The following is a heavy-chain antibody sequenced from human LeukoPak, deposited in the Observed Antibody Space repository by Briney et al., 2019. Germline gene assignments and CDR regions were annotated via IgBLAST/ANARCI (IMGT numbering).Heavy chain of an antibody. J-gene: IGHJ4*02. V-gene: IGHV4-59*01. CDR2: IYYSGST. D-gene: IGHD3-3*01. CDR3: ARVGPGGFWSGYYTVNDY. Sequence: SETLSLTCTVSGGSISSYYWSWIRQPPGKGLEWIGYIYYSGSTNYNPSLKSRVTISVDTSKNQFSLKLSSVTAADTAVYYCARVGPGGFWSGYYTVNDYWGQGTLVTVSS. CDR1: GGSISSYY.